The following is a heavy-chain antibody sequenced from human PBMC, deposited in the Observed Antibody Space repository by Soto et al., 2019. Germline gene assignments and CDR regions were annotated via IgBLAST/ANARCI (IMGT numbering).Heavy chain of an antibody. Sequence: PGGSLRLSCAASGFTFSSYAMSWVRQAPGKGLEWVSAISGSGGSTYYADSVKGRFTISRDNSKNTLYLQMNSLRAEDTAVYYCAKSRSVEPFPYDVWSGYGYYFDYWGQGTLVTVSS. D-gene: IGHD3-3*01. CDR1: GFTFSSYA. J-gene: IGHJ4*02. V-gene: IGHV3-23*01. CDR2: ISGSGGST. CDR3: AKSRSVEPFPYDVWSGYGYYFDY.